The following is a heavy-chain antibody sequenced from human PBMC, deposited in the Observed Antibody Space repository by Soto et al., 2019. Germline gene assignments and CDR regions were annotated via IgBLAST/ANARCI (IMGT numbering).Heavy chain of an antibody. CDR2: IKSRADGGTA. Sequence: PGGSLRLSCAASGFTFSNAWMSWVRQAPGKGLEWVGRIKSRADGGTADHAAPVKGRFAISRGDSKNTLYLQMNSLKTEDTAVYYCATLGGNLGAFDYWGQGTLVTVSS. J-gene: IGHJ4*02. V-gene: IGHV3-15*01. CDR3: ATLGGNLGAFDY. CDR1: GFTFSNAW. D-gene: IGHD3-16*01.